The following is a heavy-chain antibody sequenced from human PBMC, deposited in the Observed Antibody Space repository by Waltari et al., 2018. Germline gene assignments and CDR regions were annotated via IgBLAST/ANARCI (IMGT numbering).Heavy chain of an antibody. Sequence: EVQLVGSVGALIQPGGSLRLPCSTSGFTFSYNSMRWVRQVPGKGLEWVSVIYAGGNTYYADSVKGRFIISRDNSKSTLYLEMNSLRAEDTAVYYCARAGLGAPVEWLRLFDQWDQGTLVTVSS. J-gene: IGHJ4*02. CDR3: ARAGLGAPVEWLRLFDQ. CDR1: GFTFSYNS. D-gene: IGHD5-12*01. CDR2: IYAGGNT. V-gene: IGHV3-53*01.